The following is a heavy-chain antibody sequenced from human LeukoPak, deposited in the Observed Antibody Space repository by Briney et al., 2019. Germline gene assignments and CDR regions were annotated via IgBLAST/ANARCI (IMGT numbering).Heavy chain of an antibody. D-gene: IGHD2-21*02. Sequence: SQTLSLTCAISGDSVSSNSAAWNWIRQSPSRGLEWLGRTYYRSKWYNDYAVSVKGRITINPDTSKNQFSLKLSSVTAADTAVYYCARGVVECGGDCSTAADGGDYWGQGTLVTVSS. V-gene: IGHV6-1*01. CDR1: GDSVSSNSAA. CDR2: TYYRSKWYN. J-gene: IGHJ4*02. CDR3: ARGVVECGGDCSTAADGGDY.